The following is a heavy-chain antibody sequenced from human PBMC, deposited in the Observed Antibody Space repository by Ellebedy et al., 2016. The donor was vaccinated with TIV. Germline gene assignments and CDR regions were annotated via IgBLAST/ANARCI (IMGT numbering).Heavy chain of an antibody. J-gene: IGHJ5*02. CDR1: GFTFTSSA. V-gene: IGHV1-58*01. CDR3: ARPSIAVAGTGWFDP. Sequence: SVKVSCXASGFTFTSSAVQWVRQARGQRLEWIGWIVVGSGNTNYAQKFQERVTITRDMSTSTAYMELSSLRSEDTAVYYCARPSIAVAGTGWFDPWGQGTLVTVSS. CDR2: IVVGSGNT. D-gene: IGHD6-19*01.